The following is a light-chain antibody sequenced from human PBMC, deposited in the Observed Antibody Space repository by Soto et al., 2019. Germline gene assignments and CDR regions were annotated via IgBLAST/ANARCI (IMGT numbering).Light chain of an antibody. J-gene: IGKJ4*01. CDR2: DSS. V-gene: IGKV1-5*01. CDR1: QNINSY. Sequence: GDTVTITCRASQNINSYLAWYQQKPGKAPKLLIYDSSTLERGVPSRVNGSGSATAFTLTISSLQPEDFATYYCQQYYNSSPLTFGGGTKVDIK. CDR3: QQYYNSSPLT.